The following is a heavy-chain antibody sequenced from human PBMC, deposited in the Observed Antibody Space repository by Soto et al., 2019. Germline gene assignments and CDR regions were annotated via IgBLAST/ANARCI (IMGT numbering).Heavy chain of an antibody. D-gene: IGHD5-18*01. Sequence: QVQLVESGGGVVQPGRSLRLSCAASGFTFSSYAMHWVRQAPGKGLEWVAVISYDGSNKYYAHSVKGRFTISRDNSKNTLYLQMNSLRAEDTAVYYCARWMQDYWGQGTLVTVSS. CDR1: GFTFSSYA. J-gene: IGHJ4*02. V-gene: IGHV3-30-3*01. CDR2: ISYDGSNK. CDR3: ARWMQDY.